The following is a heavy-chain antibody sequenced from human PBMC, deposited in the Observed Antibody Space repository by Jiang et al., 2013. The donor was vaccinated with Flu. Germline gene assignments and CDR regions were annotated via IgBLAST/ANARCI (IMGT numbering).Heavy chain of an antibody. V-gene: IGHV1-2*02. CDR2: INPNSGET. CDR1: YY. J-gene: IGHJ4*02. CDR3: ARDLGGYSGYRGYFDF. Sequence: YYMHWVRQAPGQGLEWMGWINPNSGETNYAQKFQGRVTVTTDTSISTAYMELSSLRSDDTALYYCARDLGGYSGYRGYFDFWGQGTLVTVSS. D-gene: IGHD2-2*03.